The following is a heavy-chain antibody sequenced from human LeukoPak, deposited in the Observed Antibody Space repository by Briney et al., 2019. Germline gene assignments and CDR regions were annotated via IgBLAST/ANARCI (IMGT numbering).Heavy chain of an antibody. CDR1: GGSISSYY. Sequence: SETLSLTCTVSGGSISSYYWSWIRQPPGKGLEWIGYIYYTGSTNYNSSLKSRVTISVDTSKNQFSLKLSSVTAADTAVYYCARHFYGSGSYRDYGMDVWGQGTTVTVPS. J-gene: IGHJ6*02. CDR3: ARHFYGSGSYRDYGMDV. D-gene: IGHD3-10*01. CDR2: IYYTGST. V-gene: IGHV4-59*08.